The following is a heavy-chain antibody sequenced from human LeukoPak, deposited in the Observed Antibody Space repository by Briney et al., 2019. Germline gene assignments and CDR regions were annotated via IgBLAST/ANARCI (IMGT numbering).Heavy chain of an antibody. V-gene: IGHV3-66*02. CDR3: ARVSSGYSFDY. CDR2: IYSGGST. J-gene: IGHJ4*02. D-gene: IGHD3-22*01. Sequence: GGSLRLSCAASGFTVSGNYMTWVRQAPGKRLEWVSVIYSGGSTYYADSVKGRFTISRDNSKNTLYLQMNSLRAEDTAVYYCARVSSGYSFDYWGQGTLVTVSS. CDR1: GFTVSGNY.